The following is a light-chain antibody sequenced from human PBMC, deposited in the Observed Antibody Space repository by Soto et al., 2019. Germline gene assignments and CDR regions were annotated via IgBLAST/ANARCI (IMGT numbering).Light chain of an antibody. V-gene: IGKV3-20*01. J-gene: IGKJ5*01. CDR1: QSVSSY. CDR2: GAS. CDR3: QQYGSSPPIT. Sequence: EIVLTQSPATLSLSPGERATLSCRASQSVSSYLAWYQQKPGQAPRLIIYGASNRATGIPARFSGSGSGTDFTPTISRLEPEDSAVYYGQQYGSSPPITFGQGTRVEIK.